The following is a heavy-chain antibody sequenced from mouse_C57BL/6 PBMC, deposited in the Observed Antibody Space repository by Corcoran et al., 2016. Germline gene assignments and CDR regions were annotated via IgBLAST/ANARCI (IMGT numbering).Heavy chain of an antibody. D-gene: IGHD1-1*01. J-gene: IGHJ3*01. CDR1: GYTFTTYG. CDR3: ARGDYGSSHFAY. Sequence: QIQLVQSGPELKKPGETVKISCKASGYTFTTYGMSWVKQAPGKGLKWMGWINTYSGVPTYADDFKGRFAFSLETSASTAYLQINNLKNEDTATYFCARGDYGSSHFAYWGQGTLVTVSA. CDR2: INTYSGVP. V-gene: IGHV9-3*01.